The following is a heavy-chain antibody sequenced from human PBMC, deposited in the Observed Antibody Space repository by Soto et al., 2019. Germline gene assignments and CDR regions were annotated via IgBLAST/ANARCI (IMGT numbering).Heavy chain of an antibody. D-gene: IGHD2-21*02. CDR2: IKPDGSAT. CDR3: ARAGYCGPGCYYYFDY. CDR1: GFTFGSYW. V-gene: IGHV3-7*01. Sequence: GGSLRLSCAVSGFTFGSYWMNWVRLIPGKGLEWVAYIKPDGSATYYVDSVKGRFTISRDNAKNSLYLQMNSLRVEDTSVYYCARAGYCGPGCYYYFDYWGQGTLVTVS. J-gene: IGHJ4*02.